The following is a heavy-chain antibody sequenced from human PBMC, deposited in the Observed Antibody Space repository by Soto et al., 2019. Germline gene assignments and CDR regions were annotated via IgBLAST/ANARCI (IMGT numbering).Heavy chain of an antibody. CDR3: ARDLLLWFGERSALYYYYGMDV. V-gene: IGHV3-30-3*01. D-gene: IGHD3-10*01. J-gene: IGHJ6*02. CDR2: ISYDGSNK. CDR1: GFTFSSYA. Sequence: HPGGSLRLSCAASGFTFSSYAMHWVRQAPGKGLEWVAVISYDGSNKYYADSVKGRFTISRDNSKNTLYLQMNSLRAEDTAVYYCARDLLLWFGERSALYYYYGMDVWGQGTTVTVSS.